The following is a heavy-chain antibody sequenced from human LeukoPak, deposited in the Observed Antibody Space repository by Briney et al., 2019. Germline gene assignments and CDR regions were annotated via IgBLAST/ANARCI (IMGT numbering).Heavy chain of an antibody. J-gene: IGHJ4*02. D-gene: IGHD2-15*01. CDR2: MNPNIGGT. Sequence: ASVKVSFKASVYTFTVYYMHWVRQAPGQGLEWMVWMNPNIGGTNYAQKFQGRVTMTRDTFISTAYMELSRLRSDDTAVYYCARERTLTSCYDYWGQGTLVTVSS. V-gene: IGHV1-2*02. CDR3: ARERTLTSCYDY. CDR1: VYTFTVYY.